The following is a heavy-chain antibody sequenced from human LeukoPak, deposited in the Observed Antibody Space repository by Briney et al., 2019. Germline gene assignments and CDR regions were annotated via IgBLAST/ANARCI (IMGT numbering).Heavy chain of an antibody. D-gene: IGHD1-26*01. J-gene: IGHJ1*01. V-gene: IGHV3-21*01. CDR2: ISSPGYI. CDR3: AAMLTGIVGITARYY. Sequence: GGSLRLSCATSGFTFSNYNMNWVRQAPGKGLEWVSFISSPGYIYYADSVKGRFTISRDNAKNSLYLQMNSLRAEDTAVYYCAAMLTGIVGITARYYWGQGTLVTVSS. CDR1: GFTFSNYN.